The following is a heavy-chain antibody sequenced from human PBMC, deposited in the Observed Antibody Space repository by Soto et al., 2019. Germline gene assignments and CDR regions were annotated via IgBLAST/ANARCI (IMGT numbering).Heavy chain of an antibody. J-gene: IGHJ4*02. D-gene: IGHD2-8*02. CDR1: GGSFSGYY. CDR2: INHSGST. CDR3: ARDKITGLFDY. V-gene: IGHV4-34*01. Sequence: SETLSLTCAVDGGSFSGYYWTWVRQPPGTGLEWIGEINHSGSTNYNPSLKSRVTISVDTSKNQFSLKLTSVTAADTAVYYCARDKITGLFDYWGQETLFTLSS.